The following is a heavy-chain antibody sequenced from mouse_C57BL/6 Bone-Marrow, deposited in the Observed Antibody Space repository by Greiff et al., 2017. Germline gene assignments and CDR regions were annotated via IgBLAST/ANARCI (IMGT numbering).Heavy chain of an antibody. CDR1: GYTFTSYW. D-gene: IGHD2-1*01. Sequence: QVQLKQSGAELVRPGSSVKLSCKASGYTFTSYWMDWVKQRPGQGLEWIGNIYPSDSETHYNQKFKDKATLTVDKSSSTAYMQLSSLTSEDSAGYYCARYNYWAMDYWGQGTSVTVSS. J-gene: IGHJ4*01. V-gene: IGHV1-61*01. CDR3: ARYNYWAMDY. CDR2: IYPSDSET.